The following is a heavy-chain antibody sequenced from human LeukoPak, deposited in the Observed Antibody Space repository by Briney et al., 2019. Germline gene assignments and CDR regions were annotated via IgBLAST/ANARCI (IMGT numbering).Heavy chain of an antibody. Sequence: GGSLRLSCAASGFIFSSYAMSWVRQAPGKGLEWVANIKQDGSEKYYVDSVKGRFTISRDNAKNSLYLQMNSLRAEDTAVYYCARDQWWQFIAVAITSYFDYWGQGTLDTVSS. D-gene: IGHD6-19*01. CDR2: IKQDGSEK. V-gene: IGHV3-7*01. CDR3: ARDQWWQFIAVAITSYFDY. CDR1: GFIFSSYA. J-gene: IGHJ4*02.